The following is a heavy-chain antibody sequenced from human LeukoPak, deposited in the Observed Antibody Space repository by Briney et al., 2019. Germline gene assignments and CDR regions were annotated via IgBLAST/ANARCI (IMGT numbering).Heavy chain of an antibody. Sequence: MESGPTLVIPTQTLTLTCTSSGFSLYSSGVGVGWIRQPPGRALEWLAVIYWDDDKRYNPSLRSRLTMSKDASRNQVFLVVANMDPVDTATYYCAHRRPGHLTGWDNSYFANWGPGTLVTVSS. CDR1: GFSLYSSGVG. V-gene: IGHV2-5*02. D-gene: IGHD1/OR15-1a*01. CDR3: AHRRPGHLTGWDNSYFAN. J-gene: IGHJ4*02. CDR2: IYWDDDK.